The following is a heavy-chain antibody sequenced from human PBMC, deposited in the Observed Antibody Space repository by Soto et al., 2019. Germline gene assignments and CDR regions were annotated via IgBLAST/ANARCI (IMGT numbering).Heavy chain of an antibody. Sequence: EVQLLESGGDLVQPGGSLRLSCAASGFAFATYAMTWVRQSPGKGLEWVSCITNCGDSTYFADSVKSRFTISRDDSKNTLYLQMSGLSAEDTAVYYCARGGPRDGYRDLDYWGPGTQVTVSS. CDR1: GFAFATYA. D-gene: IGHD5-18*01. CDR2: ITNCGDST. CDR3: ARGGPRDGYRDLDY. J-gene: IGHJ4*02. V-gene: IGHV3-23*01.